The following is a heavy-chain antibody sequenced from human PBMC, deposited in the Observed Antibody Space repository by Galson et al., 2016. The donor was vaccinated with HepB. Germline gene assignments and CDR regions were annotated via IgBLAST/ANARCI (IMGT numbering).Heavy chain of an antibody. Sequence: VKVSCKASGGTFNNYGISWVRQAPGQGLEWMGGIIPIFGPANYTQRFQGRVTITADESTSTVYMELSRLSSEDTAVYFCASNPYYYDYMDVWGKGTTVTVSS. V-gene: IGHV1-69*13. CDR3: ASNPYYYDYMDV. CDR2: IIPIFGPA. J-gene: IGHJ6*03. CDR1: GGTFNNYG.